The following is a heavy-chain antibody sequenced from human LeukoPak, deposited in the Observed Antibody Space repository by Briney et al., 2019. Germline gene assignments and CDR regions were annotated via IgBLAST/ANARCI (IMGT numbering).Heavy chain of an antibody. CDR3: AKDRCSSTSCYGGGFYYYYMDV. D-gene: IGHD2-2*01. Sequence: GGSLRLSCTASGFTLSSYEMNWVRQAPGKGLEWVSYLSSSGNTAYYSDSAEGRFSISRDNAKNSLFLQMNSLRAEDTAVYYCAKDRCSSTSCYGGGFYYYYMDVWGKGTTVTVSS. V-gene: IGHV3-48*03. J-gene: IGHJ6*03. CDR2: LSSSGNTA. CDR1: GFTLSSYE.